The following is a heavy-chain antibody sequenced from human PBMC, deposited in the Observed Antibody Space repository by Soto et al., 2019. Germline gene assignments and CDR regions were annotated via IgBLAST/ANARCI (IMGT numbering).Heavy chain of an antibody. CDR3: ARERPDGARLDP. D-gene: IGHD6-6*01. CDR2: IYHSGST. CDR1: GGSISSGDYY. Sequence: QVQLQESGPGLVKPSQTLSLTCTVSGGSISSGDYYWSWIRQPPGKGLEWIGYIYHSGSTYYNPSLKSRVTISVDTSKNKFSLKLSSVTAADTAVYYWARERPDGARLDPWGQGTLVTVSS. J-gene: IGHJ5*02. V-gene: IGHV4-30-4*01.